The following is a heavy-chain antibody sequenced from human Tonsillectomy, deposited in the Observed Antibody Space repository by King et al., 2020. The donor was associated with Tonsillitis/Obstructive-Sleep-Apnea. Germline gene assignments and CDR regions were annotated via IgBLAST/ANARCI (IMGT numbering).Heavy chain of an antibody. CDR2: ISSNGGST. Sequence: VQLVESGGGLVQPGGSLRLSCSASGFTFSSYAMHWVRQAPGKGLEYVSAISSNGGSTYYADSVKGRFTISRDNSKNTLYLQMSSLRAEDTAVYYCVKDQGSGSYWGVDAFDIWGQGTMVTVSS. V-gene: IGHV3-64D*06. CDR3: VKDQGSGSYWGVDAFDI. J-gene: IGHJ3*02. D-gene: IGHD1-26*01. CDR1: GFTFSSYA.